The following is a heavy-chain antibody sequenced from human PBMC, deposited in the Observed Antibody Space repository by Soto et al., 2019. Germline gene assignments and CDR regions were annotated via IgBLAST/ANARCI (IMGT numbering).Heavy chain of an antibody. D-gene: IGHD1-1*01. Sequence: PGGSLRLSCAASGFTFSYYALHWVRRAHGKGLEWVSSISGIRDYIRYADSVKGRFTISRDNAKTSLYLQMNSLTAEDTAVYYCAREGVHKYNEYYFDYWGQGTLVTVSS. CDR2: ISGIRDYI. CDR3: AREGVHKYNEYYFDY. J-gene: IGHJ4*02. CDR1: GFTFSYYA. V-gene: IGHV3-21*06.